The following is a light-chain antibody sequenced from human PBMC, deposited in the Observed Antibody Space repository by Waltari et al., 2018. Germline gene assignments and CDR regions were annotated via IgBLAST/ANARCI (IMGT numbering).Light chain of an antibody. CDR1: NLGAKY. Sequence: SYELTQPPSVSVAPGPTASLTCSGANLGAKYACWYQQRPAQSPVLVIYQDTKRPSGIPDRFSGPNSGNTATLTISGTQAMDEADYYCQAWDSSVVFGGGTKLTVL. J-gene: IGLJ2*01. V-gene: IGLV3-1*01. CDR2: QDT. CDR3: QAWDSSVV.